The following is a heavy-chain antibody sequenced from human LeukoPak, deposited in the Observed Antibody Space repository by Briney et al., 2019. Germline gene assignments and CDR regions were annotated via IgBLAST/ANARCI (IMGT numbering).Heavy chain of an antibody. V-gene: IGHV3-7*01. CDR2: IKQDGGEK. J-gene: IGHJ4*02. Sequence: GGSLRLSCAASGFTFSSYCMSWVRQARGKGLEWVANIKQDGGEKYYVDSVKGRFTISRDNAKNSLYLQMNSLRAEDTAVYYCAAVITSYFDYWGQGTLVTVSS. D-gene: IGHD3-22*01. CDR1: GFTFSSYC. CDR3: AAVITSYFDY.